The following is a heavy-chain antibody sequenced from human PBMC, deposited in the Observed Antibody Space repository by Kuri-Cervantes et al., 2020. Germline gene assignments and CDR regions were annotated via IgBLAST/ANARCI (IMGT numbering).Heavy chain of an antibody. CDR1: GYTFTSYG. Sequence: ASVKVSCKVSGYTFTSYGISWVRQAPGQGLEWMGWISAYNGNTNYAQKLQGRVTMTTDTSTSTAYMELSSLRSEDTAVYYCARVRASVAFDYWGQGTLVTVSS. V-gene: IGHV1-18*01. J-gene: IGHJ4*02. CDR3: ARVRASVAFDY. CDR2: ISAYNGNT.